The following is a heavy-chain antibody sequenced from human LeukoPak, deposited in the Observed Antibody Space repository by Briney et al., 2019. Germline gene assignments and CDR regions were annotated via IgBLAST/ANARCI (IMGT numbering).Heavy chain of an antibody. Sequence: GGSLRLSCAASGFTFSSYAMSWVRQAPGKGLEWVSIISGSGGRTYYADSVKGRFTISRDNSKNTLYLQMNSLRAEDTAVYYCANFGSGPGSKYGMDVWGQGTTVPVSS. CDR1: GFTFSSYA. D-gene: IGHD3-10*01. CDR3: ANFGSGPGSKYGMDV. V-gene: IGHV3-23*01. J-gene: IGHJ6*02. CDR2: ISGSGGRT.